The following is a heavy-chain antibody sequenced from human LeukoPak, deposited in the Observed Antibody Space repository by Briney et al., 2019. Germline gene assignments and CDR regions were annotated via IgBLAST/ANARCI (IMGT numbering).Heavy chain of an antibody. CDR1: GFTFSSYA. CDR2: ISGSGGST. J-gene: IGHJ5*02. CDR3: AKGSLAYYYDSSGYGFDP. Sequence: PGGSLRLSCAASGFTFSSYAMSWVRQAPGKGLEWVSAISGSGGSTYYADSVKGRFTISRDNSKNTLYLQMNSLRAEDTAVYYCAKGSLAYYYDSSGYGFDPWGQGTLVTVSS. D-gene: IGHD3-22*01. V-gene: IGHV3-23*01.